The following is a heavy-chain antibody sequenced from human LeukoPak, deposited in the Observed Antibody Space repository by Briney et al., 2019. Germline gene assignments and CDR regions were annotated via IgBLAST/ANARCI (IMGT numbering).Heavy chain of an antibody. Sequence: PGGSLRLSCAASGFTFDDYGMSWVRQAPGKGLEWVSGIYWNGGSTGYADSVKGRFTISRDNAKDSLYLQMNSLRAEDTALYYCARRGIRGVITFDYWGQGTLVTVSS. CDR3: ARRGIRGVITFDY. V-gene: IGHV3-20*04. CDR1: GFTFDDYG. J-gene: IGHJ4*02. D-gene: IGHD3-10*01. CDR2: IYWNGGST.